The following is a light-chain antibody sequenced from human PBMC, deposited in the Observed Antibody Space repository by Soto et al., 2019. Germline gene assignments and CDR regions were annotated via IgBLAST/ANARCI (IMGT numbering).Light chain of an antibody. J-gene: IGKJ1*01. CDR2: GAS. CDR3: QQYNNWPWT. Sequence: EIVMTQSPATLSVSPGGRATLSCRASQSLSDTLAWYQQKPGQAPRLLIYGASTRAPGFPARFSGSGSGTDFTLTISGLQSEDFGVYYCQQYNNWPWTFGQGTKVEIK. V-gene: IGKV3-15*01. CDR1: QSLSDT.